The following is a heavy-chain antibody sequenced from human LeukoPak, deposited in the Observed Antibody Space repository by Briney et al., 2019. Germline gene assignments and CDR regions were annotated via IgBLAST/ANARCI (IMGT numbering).Heavy chain of an antibody. Sequence: ASVKVSCKASGYTFTSYGISWVRQAPGQGLEWMGGIIPIFGTANYAQKFQGRVTITADESTSTAYMELSSLRSEDTAVYYCARAIEGDTAMVGVDYWGQGTLVTVSS. D-gene: IGHD5-18*01. CDR2: IIPIFGTA. J-gene: IGHJ4*02. CDR3: ARAIEGDTAMVGVDY. V-gene: IGHV1-69*13. CDR1: GYTFTSYG.